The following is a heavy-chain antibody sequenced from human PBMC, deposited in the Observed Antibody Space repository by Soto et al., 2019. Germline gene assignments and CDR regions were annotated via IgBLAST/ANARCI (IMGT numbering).Heavy chain of an antibody. D-gene: IGHD3-10*01. V-gene: IGHV5-51*01. CDR3: ARPPYYYGSASRVEWFDP. CDR2: IYPGDSDT. J-gene: IGHJ5*02. CDR1: GYSFTSYW. Sequence: GESLKISCKGSGYSFTSYWIGWVRQMPGKGLEWMGIIYPGDSDTRYSPSLQGQVTISADKSISTAYLQWSSLKASDNAMYYCARPPYYYGSASRVEWFDPWGQGTLVTVSS.